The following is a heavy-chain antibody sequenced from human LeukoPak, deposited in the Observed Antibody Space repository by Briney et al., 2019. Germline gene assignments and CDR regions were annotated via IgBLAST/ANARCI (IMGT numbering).Heavy chain of an antibody. CDR1: GGSIGTYW. Sequence: SETLSLTCGVSGGSIGTYWWNWIRQPAGKGLEWIGRFYYSGTANYNPSLKSRVSMSLDMSKNQFFLNLSSVTAADTAIYYCARGSDTSHNWFDPWGLGTLVTVSS. CDR2: FYYSGTA. D-gene: IGHD2-2*01. J-gene: IGHJ5*02. V-gene: IGHV4-4*07. CDR3: ARGSDTSHNWFDP.